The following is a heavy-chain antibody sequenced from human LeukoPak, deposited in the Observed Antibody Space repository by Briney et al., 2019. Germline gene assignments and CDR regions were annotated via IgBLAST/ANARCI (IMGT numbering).Heavy chain of an antibody. CDR3: ARASSSSDFDY. J-gene: IGHJ4*02. Sequence: GASVKVSCKASGGTFSSYAISWVRQAPGQGLEWMGRIIPILGIANYAQKFQGRVTITADKSTSTAYMELSSLRSEDTAVYYCARASSSSDFDYWGQGTLVTVSS. D-gene: IGHD6-6*01. V-gene: IGHV1-69*04. CDR1: GGTFSSYA. CDR2: IIPILGIA.